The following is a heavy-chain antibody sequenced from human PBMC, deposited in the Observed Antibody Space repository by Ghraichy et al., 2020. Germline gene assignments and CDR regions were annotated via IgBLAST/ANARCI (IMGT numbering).Heavy chain of an antibody. D-gene: IGHD2-2*01. CDR2: IRYDGSNK. CDR3: AKVQMYCSSTSCPDYYYYGMDV. V-gene: IGHV3-30*02. CDR1: GFTFSSYG. J-gene: IGHJ6*02. Sequence: GGSLRLSCAASGFTFSSYGMHWVRQAPGKGLEWVAFIRYDGSNKYYADSVKGRFTISRDNSKNTLYLQMNSLRAEDTAVYYCAKVQMYCSSTSCPDYYYYGMDVWGQGTTVTVSS.